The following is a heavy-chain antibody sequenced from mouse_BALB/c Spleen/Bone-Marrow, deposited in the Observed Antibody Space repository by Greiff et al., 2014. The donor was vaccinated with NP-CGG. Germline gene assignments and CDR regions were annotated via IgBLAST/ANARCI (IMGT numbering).Heavy chain of an antibody. CDR1: GYAFTNYL. D-gene: IGHD2-13*01. Sequence: QVQLQQSGAELVRPGTSVKVSCKASGYAFTNYLIEWVKQRPGQGLEWIGVINPGSGGTNYNEKFKGKATLTADKSSSTAYMQLSSLTSDDSAVYFCARSDYSFAYWGQGTLVTVSA. CDR2: INPGSGGT. V-gene: IGHV1-54*01. CDR3: ARSDYSFAY. J-gene: IGHJ3*01.